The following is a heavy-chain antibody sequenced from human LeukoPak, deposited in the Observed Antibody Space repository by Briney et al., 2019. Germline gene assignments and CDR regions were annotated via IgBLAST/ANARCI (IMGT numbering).Heavy chain of an antibody. D-gene: IGHD2-15*01. Sequence: VLWYDVINKSSPDSLQRRLTISRENSKKRLYLQMNSLRAEDTAVYYCAKDRGGGGSCIDYWGQGTLVTVSS. V-gene: IGHV3-33*06. CDR3: AKDRGGGGSCIDY. J-gene: IGHJ4*02. CDR2: LWYDVINK.